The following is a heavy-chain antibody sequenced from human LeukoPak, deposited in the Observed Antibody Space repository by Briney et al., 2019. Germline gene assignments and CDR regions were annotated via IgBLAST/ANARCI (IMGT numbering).Heavy chain of an antibody. CDR1: GGSISSNY. V-gene: IGHV4-59*12. CDR3: ARAYCSGGSCRRYYYYYMDV. D-gene: IGHD2-15*01. CDR2: IYYSGST. J-gene: IGHJ6*03. Sequence: SETLSLTCTVSGGSISSNYWSWIRQPPGKGLEWIGSIYYSGSTYYNPSLKSRVTISVDTSKNQFSLKLSSVTAADTAVYYCARAYCSGGSCRRYYYYYMDVWGKGTTVTVSS.